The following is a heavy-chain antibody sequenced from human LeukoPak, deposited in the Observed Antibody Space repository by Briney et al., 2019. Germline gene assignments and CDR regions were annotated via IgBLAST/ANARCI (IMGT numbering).Heavy chain of an antibody. D-gene: IGHD3-10*01. CDR3: ARNYYGSGSFYVHN. CDR2: IYHSGTT. Sequence: SETLSLTCAVSGGSLSNGGYSWSWIRQPPGKGLEWIGLIYHSGTTHYNPSLKSRLTFSLDKSKNQFSLKLTSVTAADTALYYCARNYYGSGSFYVHNWGQGTLVTVP. V-gene: IGHV4-30-2*01. CDR1: GGSLSNGGYS. J-gene: IGHJ4*02.